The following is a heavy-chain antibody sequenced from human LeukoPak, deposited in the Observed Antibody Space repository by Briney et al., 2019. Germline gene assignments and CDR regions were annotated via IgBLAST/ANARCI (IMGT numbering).Heavy chain of an antibody. CDR2: IGTAGDT. CDR3: ARGLNLAYGDYADAFDI. CDR1: GFTFSSYD. V-gene: IGHV3-13*01. J-gene: IGHJ3*02. D-gene: IGHD4-17*01. Sequence: PGGSLRLSCAASGFTFSSYDMHWVRQATGKGLEWVSAIGTAGDTYYPGSVKGRFTISRENAKNSLYLQMNSLRAGDTAVYYCARGLNLAYGDYADAFDIWGQGTMVTVPS.